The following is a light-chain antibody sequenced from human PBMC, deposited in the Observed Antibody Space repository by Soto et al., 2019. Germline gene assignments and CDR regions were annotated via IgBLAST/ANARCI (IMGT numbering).Light chain of an antibody. J-gene: IGKJ5*01. CDR2: GAS. Sequence: EIVMTQSPATVSVSPGERATLPCRASQSVSSSYLAWYQQKPGQAPRLLIYGASSRATGIPDRFSGSGAGTDCTRTISRLEPEDVAVDYCQQYGSSTITFGQGTRLEIK. CDR3: QQYGSSTIT. V-gene: IGKV3-20*01. CDR1: QSVSSSY.